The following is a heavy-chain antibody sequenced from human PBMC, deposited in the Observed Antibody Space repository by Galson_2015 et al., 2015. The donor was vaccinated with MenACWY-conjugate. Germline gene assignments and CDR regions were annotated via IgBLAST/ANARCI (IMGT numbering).Heavy chain of an antibody. CDR2: FNPGDGKT. Sequence: SVKVSCKVSGYTLTELSMYWVRQAPGKGLEWLGGFNPGDGKTIYAQRFQGRVTMTEDTSTDTAYMELSSLRSEDTAAYYCAADRRQVRRGWLPYWGQGTLVTVSS. D-gene: IGHD5-18*01. V-gene: IGHV1-24*01. J-gene: IGHJ4*02. CDR1: GYTLTELS. CDR3: AADRRQVRRGWLPY.